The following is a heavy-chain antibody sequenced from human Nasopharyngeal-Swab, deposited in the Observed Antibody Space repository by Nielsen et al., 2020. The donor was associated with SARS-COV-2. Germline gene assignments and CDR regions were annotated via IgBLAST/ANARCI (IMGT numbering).Heavy chain of an antibody. CDR2: IDPSDSYT. Sequence: GGSLRLSCKGSGSSFTSYWIGWVRQMPGKGLEWMGRIDPSDSYTNYSPSFQGHVTISADKSISTAYLQWSSLKASDTAMYYCARGYYYDSSGYGIDAFDIWGQGTMVTVSS. V-gene: IGHV5-10-1*01. CDR1: GSSFTSYW. J-gene: IGHJ3*02. D-gene: IGHD3-22*01. CDR3: ARGYYYDSSGYGIDAFDI.